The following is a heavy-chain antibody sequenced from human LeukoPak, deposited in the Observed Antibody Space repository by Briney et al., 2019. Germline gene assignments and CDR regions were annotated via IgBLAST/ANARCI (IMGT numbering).Heavy chain of an antibody. D-gene: IGHD3-10*01. CDR3: ARGAVWFEPLFDY. J-gene: IGHJ4*02. CDR1: GFTFSSSW. V-gene: IGHV3-7*03. CDR2: IKQDGNEK. Sequence: PGGSLRLSCAASGFTFSSSWMSWVRQAPGKGLEWVASIKQDGNEKYYVDSVKGRFTISRDNAKNSLSLQMNSLRAEDTAVYYCARGAVWFEPLFDYWGQGTLVTVSS.